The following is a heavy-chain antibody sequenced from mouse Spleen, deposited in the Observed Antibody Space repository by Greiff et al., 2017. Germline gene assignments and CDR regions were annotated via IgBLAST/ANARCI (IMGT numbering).Heavy chain of an antibody. J-gene: IGHJ2*01. CDR2: INPSSGYT. V-gene: IGHV1-4*01. CDR3: ASGGNPYYFDY. CDR1: GYTFTSYT. Sequence: QVQLQQSGAELARPGASVKMSCKASGYTFTSYTMHWVKQRPGQGLEWIGYINPSSGYTKYNQKFKDKATLTADKSSSTAYMQLSSLTSEDSAVYYCASGGNPYYFDYWGQGTTLTVSS.